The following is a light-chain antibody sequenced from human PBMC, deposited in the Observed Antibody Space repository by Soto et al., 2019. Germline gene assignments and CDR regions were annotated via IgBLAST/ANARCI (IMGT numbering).Light chain of an antibody. CDR2: GAS. V-gene: IGKV3-20*01. Sequence: IVLTQSPGTLSSSPGERATLSCRASQSVSTSNLAWYQQRPGQAPRLLIYGASSRATGIPDRFSGSGSGTDFTLTISRLEPEDFAVYYCQQYGSSPPWTFGQGTKVDIK. J-gene: IGKJ1*01. CDR3: QQYGSSPPWT. CDR1: QSVSTSN.